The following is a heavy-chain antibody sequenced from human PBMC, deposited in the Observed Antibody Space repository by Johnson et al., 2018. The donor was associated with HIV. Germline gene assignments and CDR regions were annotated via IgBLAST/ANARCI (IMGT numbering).Heavy chain of an antibody. J-gene: IGHJ3*02. CDR3: ARDRYPRRYVDWLFDAFDI. V-gene: IGHV3-30*19. Sequence: QVQLVESGGGVVQPGRSLRLSCAASGFTFSTYGMHWVRQAPGKGLEWVAVMWYDGSNKYYADSVKGRFTISRDNSKNTLYLQMNSLRAEDTAVYYCARDRYPRRYVDWLFDAFDIWGQGTMVTVSS. D-gene: IGHD3-9*01. CDR2: MWYDGSNK. CDR1: GFTFSTYG.